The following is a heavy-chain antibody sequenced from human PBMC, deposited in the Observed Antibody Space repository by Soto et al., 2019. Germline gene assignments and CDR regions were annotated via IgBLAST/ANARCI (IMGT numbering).Heavy chain of an antibody. Sequence: SETLSLTCTVSGDFISSYYWSWIRQPPGKGLEWIGYVYYSGSTNYNPSLKSRVTISVDTSKKQFSLKLRSVTAPDTAGSSGARGKGGYYPSFDNWG. CDR3: ARGKGGYYPSFDN. CDR2: VYYSGST. D-gene: IGHD3-22*01. CDR1: GDFISSYY. J-gene: IGHJ4*01. V-gene: IGHV4-59*01.